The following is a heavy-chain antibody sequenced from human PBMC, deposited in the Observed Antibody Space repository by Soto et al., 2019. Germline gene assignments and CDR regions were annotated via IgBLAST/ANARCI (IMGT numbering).Heavy chain of an antibody. V-gene: IGHV4-4*02. D-gene: IGHD1-7*01. CDR3: ASRDPGTSVDY. CDR1: GGAFTSNNW. CDR2: IYRTGST. J-gene: IGHJ4*02. Sequence: LPLTCAVGGGAFTSNNWGAWVRRAPGQGLEGIGEIYRTGSTNYNPSLKSRVTISLDKSENQFSRKVTSLTAADTSVYYCASRDPGTSVDYWGQGTLITVSS.